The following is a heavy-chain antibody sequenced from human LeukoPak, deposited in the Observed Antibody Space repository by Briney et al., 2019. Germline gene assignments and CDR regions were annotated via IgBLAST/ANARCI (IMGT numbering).Heavy chain of an antibody. V-gene: IGHV3-21*01. J-gene: IGHJ5*02. D-gene: IGHD4-17*01. CDR2: ISSSSSYI. CDR1: GFTFSSYS. Sequence: PGGSLRLSCAASGFTFSSYSMNWVRQAPGKGLEWVSSISSSSSYIYYADSVKGRFTISRDNAKNSLYLQMNSLRAEDTAVYHCARDGVGTVTTYHWGQGTLVTVSS. CDR3: ARDGVGTVTTYH.